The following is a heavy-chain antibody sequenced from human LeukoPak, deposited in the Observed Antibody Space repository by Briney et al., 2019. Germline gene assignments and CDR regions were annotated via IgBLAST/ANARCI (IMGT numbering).Heavy chain of an antibody. Sequence: PGGSLRLSCAASGFTFSSYWMSWVRQAPGKGLEWVANIKQDGSEKYYVDSVKGRFTISRDNAKNSVYLQMNSLRAEDTAVYYCARGRGPPRGSTDYWGQGTLVTVSS. CDR3: ARGRGPPRGSTDY. V-gene: IGHV3-7*01. J-gene: IGHJ4*02. CDR2: IKQDGSEK. D-gene: IGHD3-10*01. CDR1: GFTFSSYW.